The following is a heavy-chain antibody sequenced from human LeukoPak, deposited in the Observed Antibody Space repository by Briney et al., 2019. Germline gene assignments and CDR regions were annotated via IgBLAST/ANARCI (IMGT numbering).Heavy chain of an antibody. J-gene: IGHJ3*02. CDR2: INPNSGGT. CDR1: GYTFTGYY. D-gene: IGHD5-12*01. CDR3: ARDHRDSGYANDAFDI. Sequence: ASVKVSCKASGYTFTGYYMHWVRQAPGQGLEWMGWINPNSGGTNYAQKFQGRVTMTRDTSISTAYMELSRLRPDDTAVYYCARDHRDSGYANDAFDIWGQGTMVTVSS. V-gene: IGHV1-2*02.